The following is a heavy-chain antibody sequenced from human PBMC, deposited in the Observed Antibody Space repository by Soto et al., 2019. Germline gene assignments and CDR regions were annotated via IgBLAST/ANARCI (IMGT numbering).Heavy chain of an antibody. CDR2: INAGNGNT. CDR1: GYTFTSYA. J-gene: IGHJ2*01. Sequence: QVQLVQSGAEEKKPGASVKVSCKASGYTFTSYAMHWVRQAPRQRLEWMGWINAGNGNTKYSQKFQGRVTITRDTSASTAYMELSSLRSEDTAVYYCARAPSWWYFDLWGRGTLVTVSS. CDR3: ARAPSWWYFDL. V-gene: IGHV1-3*05.